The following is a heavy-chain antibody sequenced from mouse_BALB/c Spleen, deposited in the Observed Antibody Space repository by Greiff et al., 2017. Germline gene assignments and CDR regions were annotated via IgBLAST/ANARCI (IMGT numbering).Heavy chain of an antibody. CDR1: GFSLSRYR. V-gene: IGHV2-6-4*01. D-gene: IGHD6-1*01. CDR3: ARVPEADYFDY. CDR2: IWGGGST. J-gene: IGHJ2*01. Sequence: VQLVESGPGLVAPSQCLSITCTVSGFSLSRYRVHWVRQPPGKGLEWLGKIWGGGSTDYNSAHKSRLSISKDNSKSQVFLKMNSLQTDDTAMYYCARVPEADYFDYWGQGTTLTVSS.